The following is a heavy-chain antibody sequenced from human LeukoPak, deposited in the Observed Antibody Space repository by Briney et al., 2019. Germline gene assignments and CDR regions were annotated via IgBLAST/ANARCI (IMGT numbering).Heavy chain of an antibody. V-gene: IGHV3-30*18. Sequence: GGSLRLSCAASGFTFSSYGMHWVRQAPGKGLEWVAVMSYDGSNKYYADSVKGRSTISRDNSKNTLYLQMNSLRAEDTAVYYCAKLGYYYDSSLPAHYYYGMDVWGQGTTVTVSS. CDR1: GFTFSSYG. D-gene: IGHD3-22*01. CDR2: MSYDGSNK. J-gene: IGHJ6*02. CDR3: AKLGYYYDSSLPAHYYYGMDV.